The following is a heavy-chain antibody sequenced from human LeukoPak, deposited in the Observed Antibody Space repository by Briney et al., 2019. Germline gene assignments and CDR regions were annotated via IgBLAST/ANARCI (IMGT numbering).Heavy chain of an antibody. V-gene: IGHV3-7*01. CDR2: IKEDGIQK. J-gene: IGHJ4*02. D-gene: IGHD5-18*01. CDR1: GFIFRDFS. CDR3: ARDRWGYSYGGD. Sequence: GGSLRLSCSVSGFIFRDFSMSWVRQAPGKGLEWVANIKEDGIQKFYVDSVKGRFTISRDNAKNSLYLQMNSLRAEDTAVYYCARDRWGYSYGGDWGQGTLVTVSS.